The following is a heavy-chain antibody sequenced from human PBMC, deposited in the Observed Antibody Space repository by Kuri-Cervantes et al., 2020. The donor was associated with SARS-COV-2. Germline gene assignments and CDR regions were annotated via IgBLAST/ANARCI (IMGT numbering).Heavy chain of an antibody. D-gene: IGHD6-25*01. CDR3: ARVARTYSSEGYFQH. J-gene: IGHJ1*01. CDR2: IRYDGSNQ. Sequence: GESLKISCAASGFTFSSYWMHWVRQAPGKGLEWVTFIRYDGSNQYYGDSVKGRFTISRDSSKNTLYLQMNSLRAEDTAVYYCARVARTYSSEGYFQHWGQGTLVTVSS. V-gene: IGHV3-30*02. CDR1: GFTFSSYW.